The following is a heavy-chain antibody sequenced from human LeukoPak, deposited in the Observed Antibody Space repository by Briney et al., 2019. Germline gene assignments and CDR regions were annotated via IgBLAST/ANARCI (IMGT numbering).Heavy chain of an antibody. D-gene: IGHD6-13*01. J-gene: IGHJ1*01. V-gene: IGHV3-30*18. CDR2: ISYDGSNK. CDR1: GFTFSSYG. CDR3: AKEHLTSSSWYTEYFQH. Sequence: GRSLRLSCAASGFTFSSYGMHWVRQAPGKGLEWVAVISYDGSNKYYADSVKGRFTISRDNSKNTLYLQMNSLRAEDTAVYYCAKEHLTSSSWYTEYFQHWGQGTLVTVSS.